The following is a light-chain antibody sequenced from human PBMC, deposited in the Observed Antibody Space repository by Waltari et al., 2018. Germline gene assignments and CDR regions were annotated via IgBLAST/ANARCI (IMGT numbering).Light chain of an antibody. CDR2: DNN. Sequence: SYELTQPPSVSVSPGQMARTTCGGDNLGRKYVQWYQQKPAQAPVLVIFDNNKRPSEIPVRFSGSTSGNTATLTISGVEAGDEADYYCQVWDSSSGHVLFGGGTRLTVL. J-gene: IGLJ2*01. V-gene: IGLV3-21*02. CDR3: QVWDSSSGHVL. CDR1: NLGRKY.